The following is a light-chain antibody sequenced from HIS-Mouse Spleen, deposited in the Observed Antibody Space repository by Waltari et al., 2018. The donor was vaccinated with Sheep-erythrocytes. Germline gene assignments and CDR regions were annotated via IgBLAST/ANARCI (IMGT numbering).Light chain of an antibody. Sequence: SYELTQPSSVSVSPGQTARITCSGDVLAKKYARWVQQKTGQAPVLGIYKDSDRPSGIPERFSGSSSGTTVTLTIRGAQVEDEADYYCYSAADNNLYVFGTGTKVTVL. CDR3: YSAADNNLYV. CDR2: KDS. J-gene: IGLJ1*01. V-gene: IGLV3-27*01. CDR1: VLAKKY.